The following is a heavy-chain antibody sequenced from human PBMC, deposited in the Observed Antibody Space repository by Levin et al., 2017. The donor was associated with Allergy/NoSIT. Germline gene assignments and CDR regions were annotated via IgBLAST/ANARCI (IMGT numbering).Heavy chain of an antibody. J-gene: IGHJ2*01. CDR2: IFYSGST. V-gene: IGHV4-59*01. Sequence: SETLSLTCTVSGGSISSYYWNWIRQPPGKGLEWIGYIFYSGSTKYNPSLKSRVTISVDTSKNQFSLRLTSVTAADTAVYYCARATSDTALAYWYFDLWGRGTLVTVSS. CDR3: ARATSDTALAYWYFDL. CDR1: GGSISSYY. D-gene: IGHD5-18*01.